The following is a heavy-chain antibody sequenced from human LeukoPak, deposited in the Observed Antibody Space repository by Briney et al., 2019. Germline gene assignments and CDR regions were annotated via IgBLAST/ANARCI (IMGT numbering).Heavy chain of an antibody. CDR2: INSDGSNT. V-gene: IGHV3-74*01. Sequence: SGGSLRLSCAASGFAFSGHWMHWVRQVPGKGLVWVSRINSDGSNTIYADSVEGRFTISRDNAKNTLYLQMNSLRAEDTAVYYCTRDLMDYDYGDKGGNYWGQGTLVTVSS. CDR3: TRDLMDYDYGDKGGNY. CDR1: GFAFSGHW. D-gene: IGHD4-23*01. J-gene: IGHJ4*02.